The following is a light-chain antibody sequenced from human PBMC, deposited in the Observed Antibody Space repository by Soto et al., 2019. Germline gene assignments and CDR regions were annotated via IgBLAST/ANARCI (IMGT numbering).Light chain of an antibody. V-gene: IGKV3-20*01. CDR1: QSVSSSY. CDR2: GAS. CDR3: KQFENSLWR. J-gene: IGKJ1*01. Sequence: EFALTQSPGTLSLSPGERATLSCGASQSVSSSYLAWYQQKPGQAPRLLIYGASTRATGIPDRFSGSGSGTDFTLTISRLGLEVFEVYYCKQFENSLWRFGKGTKGEIK.